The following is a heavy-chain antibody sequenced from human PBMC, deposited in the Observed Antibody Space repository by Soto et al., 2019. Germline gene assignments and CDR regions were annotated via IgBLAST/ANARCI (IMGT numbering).Heavy chain of an antibody. J-gene: IGHJ6*04. CDR3: LYYDFWSGYGYGMDV. D-gene: IGHD3-3*01. Sequence: PGGSLRLSCTASGFTFGDYAMSWFRQAPGKGLEWVGFIRSKAYGGTTEYAASVKGRFTISRDDSKSIAYLQMNSLKTEDTAVYYCLYYDFWSGYGYGMDVWSEGTTVTVSS. V-gene: IGHV3-49*03. CDR1: GFTFGDYA. CDR2: IRSKAYGGTT.